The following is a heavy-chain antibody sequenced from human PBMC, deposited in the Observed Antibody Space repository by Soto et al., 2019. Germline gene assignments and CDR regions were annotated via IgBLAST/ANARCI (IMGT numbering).Heavy chain of an antibody. V-gene: IGHV1-69*13. CDR3: ANSYGISWYGDF. D-gene: IGHD6-13*01. CDR1: GDTSNNYP. Sequence: VKVSCKASGDTSNNYPVTWVRQAPGQGLEWMGGIIPRSGTANYAQKFEGRVTLTADQSTSTAYMELGSLRPEDTAVYYCANSYGISWYGDFWGQGTLVTVSS. CDR2: IIPRSGTA. J-gene: IGHJ4*02.